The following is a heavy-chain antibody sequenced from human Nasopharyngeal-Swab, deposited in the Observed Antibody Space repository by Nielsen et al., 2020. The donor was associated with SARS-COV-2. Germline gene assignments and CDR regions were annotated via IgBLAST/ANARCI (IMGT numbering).Heavy chain of an antibody. Sequence: SETLSLTCDVSGDSIISFNWWSWVRQSPGKGLEWIGEIYHGGNTNYNPSLRSRVPTSMDTSKNQFSLTLSSVTAADTAVYYCARNLYTTTWKTLFDFWGQGTLVTVSS. CDR1: GDSIISFNW. CDR2: IYHGGNT. V-gene: IGHV4/OR15-8*02. D-gene: IGHD1-26*01. J-gene: IGHJ4*02. CDR3: ARNLYTTTWKTLFDF.